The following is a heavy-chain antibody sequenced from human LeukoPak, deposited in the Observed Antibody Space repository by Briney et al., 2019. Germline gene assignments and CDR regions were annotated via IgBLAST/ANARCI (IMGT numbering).Heavy chain of an antibody. CDR2: INHSGST. V-gene: IGHV4-34*01. Sequence: SETLSLTCGVYGGSFSGYYWSWIRQPPGKGLEWIGEINHSGSTNYNPSLNSRVTISVDTSKNQFSLKLSSVTAADTAVYYCARRTWGVVIPYYYYYMDVWGKGTTVTVSS. D-gene: IGHD3-3*01. CDR1: GGSFSGYY. J-gene: IGHJ6*03. CDR3: ARRTWGVVIPYYYYYMDV.